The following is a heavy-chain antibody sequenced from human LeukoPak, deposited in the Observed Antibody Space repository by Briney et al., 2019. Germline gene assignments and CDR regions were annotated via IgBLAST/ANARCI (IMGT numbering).Heavy chain of an antibody. V-gene: IGHV3-33*01. CDR2: VWYDGTNI. D-gene: IGHD3-16*02. CDR1: GFTFSTYG. J-gene: IGHJ4*02. Sequence: GGSLRLSCTASGFTFSTYGMQWVRQAPGKGLEWVAVVWYDGTNIHYVDSVEGRFTIARDNSKSRLYLQMNSLPAEDTDVYYCARGGYREPYYFDYWGQGTLVTVSS. CDR3: ARGGYREPYYFDY.